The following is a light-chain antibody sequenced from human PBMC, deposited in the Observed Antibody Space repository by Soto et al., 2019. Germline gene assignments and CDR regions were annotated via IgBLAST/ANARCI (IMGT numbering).Light chain of an antibody. CDR3: SSYSRRSTYV. CDR2: DVS. CDR1: SSDVGGYNY. Sequence: QSVLTQPASVSGSPGQSITISCAGTSSDVGGYNYVSWYQQHPGKAPKLIIYDVSYRPSGVSNRFSGSKSRNTASLTISGLQAEDEADYFCSSYSRRSTYVFGTGTKVTVL. V-gene: IGLV2-14*03. J-gene: IGLJ1*01.